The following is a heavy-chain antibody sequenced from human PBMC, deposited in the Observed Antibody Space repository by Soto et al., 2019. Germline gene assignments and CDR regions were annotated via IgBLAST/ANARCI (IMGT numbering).Heavy chain of an antibody. V-gene: IGHV4-31*03. CDR1: GGSISSGGYY. D-gene: IGHD1-7*01. CDR3: ARDAGTTRIGGYYYYGMDV. J-gene: IGHJ6*02. Sequence: LSLTCTVSGGSISSGGYYWSWIRQHPGKGLEWIGYIYYSGSTYYNPSLKSRVTISVDTSKTQFSLKLSSVTAADTAVYYCARDAGTTRIGGYYYYGMDVWGQGTTVTVCS. CDR2: IYYSGST.